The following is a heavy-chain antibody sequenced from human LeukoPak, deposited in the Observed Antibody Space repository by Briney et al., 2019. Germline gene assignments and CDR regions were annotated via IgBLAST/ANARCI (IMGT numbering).Heavy chain of an antibody. CDR3: ARLDSNGWLNIDY. CDR1: GGSISSYY. D-gene: IGHD6-19*01. J-gene: IGHJ4*02. V-gene: IGHV4-59*08. CDR2: IYYSGST. Sequence: PSETLSLTCTVSGGSISSYYWSWIRQPPGKGLEWIGYIYYSGSTNYNPSLKSRVTISVDTSKNQFSLKLSSVTAADTAVYYCARLDSNGWLNIDYWGQGTLVTVSS.